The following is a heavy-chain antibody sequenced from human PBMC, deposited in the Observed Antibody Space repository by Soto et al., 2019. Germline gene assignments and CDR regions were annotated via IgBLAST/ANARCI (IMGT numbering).Heavy chain of an antibody. CDR3: ARGGGTTLAPLP. J-gene: IGHJ5*02. CDR2: INPNRGAT. CDR1: GYTFTGYF. V-gene: IGHV1-2*02. Sequence: EASVKVSCKASGYTFTGYFIHWVRQAPGQGLEWMGWINPNRGATKYGQKFQGRVTMTRDTSIRTAYMELSSRSSDDTAVYYCARGGGTTLAPLPWGQGTPVTVSS. D-gene: IGHD3-16*01.